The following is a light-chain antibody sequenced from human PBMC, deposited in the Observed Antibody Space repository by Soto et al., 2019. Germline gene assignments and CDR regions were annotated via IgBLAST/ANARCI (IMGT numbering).Light chain of an antibody. V-gene: IGKV3D-15*01. CDR1: QSVSSN. CDR2: GAS. CDR3: QQCKTWPLT. Sequence: EIVMTQSPATLSVSPGERATLSCRASQSVSSNVAWYQQKPGQAPRLLIYGASTRATDTPDRFSGSGSGTEFTLTISSLQSEDFAVYYCQQCKTWPLTFGGGTKVDIK. J-gene: IGKJ4*01.